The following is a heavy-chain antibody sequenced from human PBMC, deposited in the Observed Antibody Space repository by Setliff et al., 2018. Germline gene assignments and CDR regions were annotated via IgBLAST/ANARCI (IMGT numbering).Heavy chain of an antibody. Sequence: PSETLSLTCAVYGGSFSGYYWSWIRQPPGKGLEWIGEINHSGSTNYNPSLKSRVTISVDTSKNQFSLKLSSVTAADTAVYYCARGRIQLWKYYFDYWGQRTLVTVSS. D-gene: IGHD5-18*01. CDR2: INHSGST. V-gene: IGHV4-34*01. CDR1: GGSFSGYY. J-gene: IGHJ4*02. CDR3: ARGRIQLWKYYFDY.